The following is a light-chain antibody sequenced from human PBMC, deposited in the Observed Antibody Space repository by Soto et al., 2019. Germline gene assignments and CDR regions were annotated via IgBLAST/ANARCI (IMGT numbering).Light chain of an antibody. Sequence: DIQLTQSPSFLSASVGDRVTITCRASQGISSYLAWYQQKPGKAPKLLIYAASTLQSGVPSRFSGSGSGTEFTLTISSLQPEDFATDYCQHYNSYSEAFGQGTKVDIK. CDR2: AAS. CDR1: QGISSY. J-gene: IGKJ1*01. V-gene: IGKV1-9*01. CDR3: QHYNSYSEA.